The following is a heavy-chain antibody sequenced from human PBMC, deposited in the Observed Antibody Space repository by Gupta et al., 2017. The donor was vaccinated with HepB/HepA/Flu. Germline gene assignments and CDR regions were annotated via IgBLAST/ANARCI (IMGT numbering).Heavy chain of an antibody. CDR2: IYPGDSDT. J-gene: IGHJ1*01. Sequence: EVQLVQSGAEVKKPGESLKISCKGSGYSFPSSWIAWVRQLPGNGMEWMGVIYPGDSDTRYIPSFQGQVTISADKSISTAYLQWSSLKASDTAMYYCARLDCSSTSCYQGLHAEYFQHWGQGTLVTVSS. V-gene: IGHV5-51*01. D-gene: IGHD2-2*01. CDR1: GYSFPSSW. CDR3: ARLDCSSTSCYQGLHAEYFQH.